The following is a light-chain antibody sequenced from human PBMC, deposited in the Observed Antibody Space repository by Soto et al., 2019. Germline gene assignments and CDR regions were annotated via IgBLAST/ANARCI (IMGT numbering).Light chain of an antibody. CDR3: QQRSVWPQT. Sequence: EIVLTQSPATLSLSPGERATLSCRASQSVSSYLAWYQQKPGQAPRLLIYDASNRATGIPARFSGSGSGTDFPLTISSLEPEDFAVYYCQQRSVWPQTFGQGTKLETK. V-gene: IGKV3-11*01. CDR2: DAS. CDR1: QSVSSY. J-gene: IGKJ2*01.